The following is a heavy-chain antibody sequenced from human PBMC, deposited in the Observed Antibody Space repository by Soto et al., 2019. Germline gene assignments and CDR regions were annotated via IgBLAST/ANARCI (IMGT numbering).Heavy chain of an antibody. D-gene: IGHD7-27*01. CDR2: ISSSSSYI. CDR3: ARKNGDPGYYYYGMDV. CDR1: GFTFSSYS. Sequence: GGSLRLSCAASGFTFSSYSMNWVRQAPGKGLEWVSSISSSSSYIYYADSVKGRFTISRDNAKNSLYLQMNSLRAEDTAVYYCARKNGDPGYYYYGMDVWGQGTTVTVSS. V-gene: IGHV3-21*01. J-gene: IGHJ6*02.